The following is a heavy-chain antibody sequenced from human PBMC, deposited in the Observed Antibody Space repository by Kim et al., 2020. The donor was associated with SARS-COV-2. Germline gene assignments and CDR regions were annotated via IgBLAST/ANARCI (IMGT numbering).Heavy chain of an antibody. CDR2: ISSSGITI. CDR1: GFTFSGYE. Sequence: GGSLRLSCAASGFTFSGYEMNWVRQAPGKGLEWVSYISSSGITIYYADSVKGRFIISRDNAKNSLYLQMNSLRAEDTAVYYCARVVPRFVVVPVAMVGMDVWGQGTTVTVSS. V-gene: IGHV3-48*03. J-gene: IGHJ6*02. D-gene: IGHD2-2*01. CDR3: ARVVPRFVVVPVAMVGMDV.